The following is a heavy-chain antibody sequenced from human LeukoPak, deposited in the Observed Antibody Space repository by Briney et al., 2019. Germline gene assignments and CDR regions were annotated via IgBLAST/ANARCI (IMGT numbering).Heavy chain of an antibody. Sequence: GGSLRLSCAASGFTFSSYSMSWVRQAPGKGLEWVSSISSSSSSIYYADSVKGRFTISRDNAKNSLYLQMNSLRAEDTAVYYCARDSYSSSTSCYVYYYYYMDVWGKGTTVTVSS. V-gene: IGHV3-21*01. D-gene: IGHD2-2*01. J-gene: IGHJ6*03. CDR1: GFTFSSYS. CDR2: ISSSSSSI. CDR3: ARDSYSSSTSCYVYYYYYMDV.